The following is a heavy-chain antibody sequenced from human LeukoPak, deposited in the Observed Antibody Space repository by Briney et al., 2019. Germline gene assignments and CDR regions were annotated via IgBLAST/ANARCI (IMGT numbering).Heavy chain of an antibody. CDR3: ARRTYGGKSLDY. CDR2: IKSDGSST. J-gene: IGHJ4*02. Sequence: GGSLRLSCAASGFTFSSYWMHWVRQAPGKGLVWVSRIKSDGSSTTYADSVKGRFTISRDNAKNTLYLQMNSLRAEDTAVYYCARRTYGGKSLDYWGQGTLVTVSS. CDR1: GFTFSSYW. V-gene: IGHV3-74*01. D-gene: IGHD4-23*01.